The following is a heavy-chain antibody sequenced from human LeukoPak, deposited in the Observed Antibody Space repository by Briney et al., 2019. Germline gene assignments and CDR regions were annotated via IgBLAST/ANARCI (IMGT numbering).Heavy chain of an antibody. Sequence: GGSLRLSCAASGFTFSNYSMSWVRQAPGKGLEWVSTISGTGGTTYYADSVKGPFTISRDNSKNTLFLQFNSLRADDTAVYYCAKGRGTTVTAAANYWGQGTLLTVSP. V-gene: IGHV3-23*01. J-gene: IGHJ4*02. CDR1: GFTFSNYS. CDR2: ISGTGGTT. D-gene: IGHD4-17*01. CDR3: AKGRGTTVTAAANY.